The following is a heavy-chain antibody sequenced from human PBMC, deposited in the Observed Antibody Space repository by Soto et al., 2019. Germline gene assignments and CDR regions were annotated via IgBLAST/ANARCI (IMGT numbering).Heavy chain of an antibody. Sequence: ASVKVSCKASGGTFSSYAISWVRQAPGQGLEWMGGIIPIFGTANYAQKFQGRVTITADESTSTAYMELSSLRSEDTAVYYCARDPVDTAMVLGVRDWGQGTLVTVSS. CDR3: ARDPVDTAMVLGVRD. CDR1: GGTFSSYA. D-gene: IGHD5-18*01. V-gene: IGHV1-69*13. CDR2: IIPIFGTA. J-gene: IGHJ4*02.